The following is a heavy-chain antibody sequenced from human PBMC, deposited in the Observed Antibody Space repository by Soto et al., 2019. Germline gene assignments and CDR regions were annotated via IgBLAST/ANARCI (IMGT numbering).Heavy chain of an antibody. CDR2: IIPIFGTA. V-gene: IGHV1-69*06. D-gene: IGHD2-15*01. CDR1: GGTFSSYA. CDR3: AAARVVVVAATPWGMDV. Sequence: QVQLVQSGAEVKKPGSSVKVSCKASGGTFSSYAISWVRQAPGQGLEWMGGIIPIFGTANYAQKFQERVTITRDMSTSTAYMELSSLRSEDTAVYYCAAARVVVVAATPWGMDVWGQGTTVTVSS. J-gene: IGHJ6*02.